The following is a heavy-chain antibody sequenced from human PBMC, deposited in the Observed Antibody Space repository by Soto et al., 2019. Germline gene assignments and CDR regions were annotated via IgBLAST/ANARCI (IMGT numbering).Heavy chain of an antibody. CDR1: GFTFSSYA. J-gene: IGHJ6*02. CDR3: AKVEIPYCSSTSCYYYGMDV. D-gene: IGHD2-2*01. CDR2: ISGSGGST. Sequence: GGSLRLSCAASGFTFSSYAMSWVRQAPGKGLEWVSAISGSGGSTYYADSVKGRFTLSRDNSKNTLYLQMNSLRAEDTAVYYCAKVEIPYCSSTSCYYYGMDVWGQGTTVTVSS. V-gene: IGHV3-23*01.